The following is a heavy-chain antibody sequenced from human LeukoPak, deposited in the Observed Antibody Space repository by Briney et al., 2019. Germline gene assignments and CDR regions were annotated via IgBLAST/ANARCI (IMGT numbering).Heavy chain of an antibody. D-gene: IGHD1-14*01. V-gene: IGHV4-30-2*01. Sequence: SQTLSLTCAVSGGSISSGGYSWSWIRQPPGKGLEWIGYIYHSGSTYYNPSLKSRVTISVDRSKNQFSLKLSSVTAADTAVYYCARAPIGRYYFDYWGQETLVTVSS. J-gene: IGHJ4*02. CDR2: IYHSGST. CDR3: ARAPIGRYYFDY. CDR1: GGSISSGGYS.